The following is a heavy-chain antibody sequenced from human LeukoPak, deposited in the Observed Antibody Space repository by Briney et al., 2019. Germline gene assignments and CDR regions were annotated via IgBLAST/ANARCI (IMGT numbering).Heavy chain of an antibody. CDR1: RFTFSDYY. D-gene: IGHD2-2*01. CDR3: ARADRTSWFDY. CDR2: ISNSGSST. J-gene: IGHJ4*02. Sequence: GGSLRLSCAASRFTFSDYYMVWIRQAPGKGLEWVSYISNSGSSTKYADSVKGRFTISRDNAKNSLSLQMNSVRPEDTAVYYCARADRTSWFDYWGQGALVTVSS. V-gene: IGHV3-11*05.